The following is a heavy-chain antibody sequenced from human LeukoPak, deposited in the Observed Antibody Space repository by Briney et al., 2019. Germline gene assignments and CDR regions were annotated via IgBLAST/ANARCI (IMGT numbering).Heavy chain of an antibody. V-gene: IGHV3-23*01. J-gene: IGHJ6*03. CDR3: AKEYEGSEMQGKYSYYMDV. D-gene: IGHD3-10*01. Sequence: PGGSLRLSCAASGFTFSSYAMSWGRQAPGRALEGLSAISGSCGSTFYADSVKGRFTISRDNCKNTLYLQMNSLSAEDTAVYYCAKEYEGSEMQGKYSYYMDVWGKGTTVTVSS. CDR2: ISGSCGST. CDR1: GFTFSSYA.